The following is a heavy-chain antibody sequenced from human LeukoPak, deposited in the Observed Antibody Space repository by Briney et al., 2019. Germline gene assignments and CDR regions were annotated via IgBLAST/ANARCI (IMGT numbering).Heavy chain of an antibody. V-gene: IGHV1-2*02. CDR3: ARGSPSYDIWSGYGRDYGY. J-gene: IGHJ4*02. CDR2: INPKNGGT. Sequence: GASVKVSCTPSGYTFTGFYVHWVRQAPGQGLEWMGSINPKNGGTNYAQKFQGRLTITRDTSINRVYLELTRLRSDDTAIYYCARGSPSYDIWSGYGRDYGYWGPGTLVTVSS. CDR1: GYTFTGFY. D-gene: IGHD3-3*01.